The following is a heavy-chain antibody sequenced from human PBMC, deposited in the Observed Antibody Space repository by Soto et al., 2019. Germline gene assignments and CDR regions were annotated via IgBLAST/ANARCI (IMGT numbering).Heavy chain of an antibody. CDR3: ARHPRGYLNHYYGMDV. V-gene: IGHV1-69*01. Sequence: QVQLVQSGAEVKKPGSSVKVSCKASGGTFSSYAISWVRQAPGQGLEWMGGIIPIFGTANYAQKFQGRVTITADEATSTAYMELSSLRSEDTAVYYCARHPRGYLNHYYGMDVWGQGTTVTVSS. CDR1: GGTFSSYA. J-gene: IGHJ6*02. CDR2: IIPIFGTA. D-gene: IGHD3-22*01.